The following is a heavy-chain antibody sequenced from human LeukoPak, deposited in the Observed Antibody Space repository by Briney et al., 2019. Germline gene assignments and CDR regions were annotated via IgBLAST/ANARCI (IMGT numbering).Heavy chain of an antibody. CDR1: GYTFTGYY. CDR3: ASSISPENIVVVPAAKGRRDPYYYYYYMDV. CDR2: INPNSGGT. D-gene: IGHD2-2*01. J-gene: IGHJ6*03. V-gene: IGHV1-2*02. Sequence: ASVKVSCKASGYTFTGYYMHWVRQAPGQGLEWMGWINPNSGGTNYAQKFQGRVTMTRDTSISTAYMELSRLRSDDTAVYYCASSISPENIVVVPAAKGRRDPYYYYYYMDVWGKGTTVTVSS.